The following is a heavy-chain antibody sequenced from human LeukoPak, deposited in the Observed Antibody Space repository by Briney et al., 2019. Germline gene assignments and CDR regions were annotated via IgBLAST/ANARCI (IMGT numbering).Heavy chain of an antibody. D-gene: IGHD6-6*01. CDR3: ARDLVLRGGRMGYYFDY. V-gene: IGHV1-69*05. Sequence: GASVKVSCKASGGTFSSYAISWVRQAPGQGLEWMGGIIPIFGTANYAQKFQGRVTITTGESTSTAYMELSSLRSEDTAVYYCARDLVLRGGRMGYYFDYWGQGTLVTVSS. J-gene: IGHJ4*02. CDR2: IIPIFGTA. CDR1: GGTFSSYA.